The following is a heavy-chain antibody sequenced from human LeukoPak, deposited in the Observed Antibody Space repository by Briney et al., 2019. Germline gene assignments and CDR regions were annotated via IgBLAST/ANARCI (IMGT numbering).Heavy chain of an antibody. CDR3: AQSYDSSGFYNY. CDR1: GGSISSSSYY. J-gene: IGHJ4*02. V-gene: IGHV4-39*07. CDR2: IYYSGST. Sequence: PSETLSLTCTVSGGSISSSSYYWGWIRQPPGKGLEWIGSIYYSGSTYYNPSLKSQVTISVDTSKNQFSLKLSSVTAADTAVYYCAQSYDSSGFYNYWGQGTLVTVSS. D-gene: IGHD3-22*01.